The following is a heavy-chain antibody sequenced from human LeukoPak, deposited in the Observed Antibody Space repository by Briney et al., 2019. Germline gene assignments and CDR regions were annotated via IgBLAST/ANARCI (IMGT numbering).Heavy chain of an antibody. CDR2: MSHSGTSI. CDR3: ATDLRYGSNFFFQY. CDR1: GFTFNTYI. V-gene: IGHV3-30*14. J-gene: IGHJ4*02. Sequence: GGSLRLSCAASGFTFNTYIMHWVRQSPGKGLEWVAVMSHSGTSIDYADSVKGRFTISRDNSKNTLYLQMNGLQTDDTAVYYCATDLRYGSNFFFQYWGLGTLVAVSS. D-gene: IGHD5-18*01.